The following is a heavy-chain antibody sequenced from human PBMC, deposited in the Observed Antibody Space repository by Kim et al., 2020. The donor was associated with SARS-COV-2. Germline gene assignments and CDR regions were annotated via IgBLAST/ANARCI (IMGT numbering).Heavy chain of an antibody. CDR3: ARDGLVTTVTTVDY. Sequence: ADPVKGRFTISRDNAKNSLYLQMNSLRAEDTAVYYCARDGLVTTVTTVDYWGQGTLVSVSS. V-gene: IGHV3-21*01. D-gene: IGHD4-17*01. J-gene: IGHJ4*02.